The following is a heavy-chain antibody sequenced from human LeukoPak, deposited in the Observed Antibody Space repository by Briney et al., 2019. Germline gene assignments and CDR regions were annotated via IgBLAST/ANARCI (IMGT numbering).Heavy chain of an antibody. Sequence: GGSLRLSCTVAGFTFSSYALNWVRQAPGKGLEWVANINRDGCQRNYVDSVKGRFAISRDNVKNLLFLQLNSLRADDTAVYYCARTFSDYWGQGTLVTVSS. CDR3: ARTFSDY. D-gene: IGHD3-16*01. CDR1: GFTFSSYA. J-gene: IGHJ4*02. CDR2: INRDGCQR. V-gene: IGHV3-7*03.